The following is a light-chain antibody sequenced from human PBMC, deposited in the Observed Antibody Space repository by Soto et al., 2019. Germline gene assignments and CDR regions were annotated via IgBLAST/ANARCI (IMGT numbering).Light chain of an antibody. V-gene: IGKV3-15*01. CDR2: GSS. CDR3: QQYNNWPLT. J-gene: IGKJ4*01. CDR1: QSVSSS. Sequence: IVLTQSPTTLSVSPGETATLSCRASQSVSSSLAWYRHKPGQPPRLLIFGSSTRATGIPARFSGSGSGTEFTLTISGLQSEDFAVYYCQQYNNWPLTFGGGTTVEIK.